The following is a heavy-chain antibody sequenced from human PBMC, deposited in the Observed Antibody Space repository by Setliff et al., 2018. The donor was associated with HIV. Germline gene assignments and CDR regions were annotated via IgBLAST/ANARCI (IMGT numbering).Heavy chain of an antibody. D-gene: IGHD6-19*01. Sequence: GKGLEWMGRIDPSDSYINYGPSFQGHVTISADKSTNTAFLQWSSLKASDSAMYYCSRGIAVAGHDFANTPGDIWGQGTMVTVSS. CDR2: IDPSDSYI. CDR3: SRGIAVAGHDFANTPGDI. V-gene: IGHV5-10-1*01. J-gene: IGHJ3*02.